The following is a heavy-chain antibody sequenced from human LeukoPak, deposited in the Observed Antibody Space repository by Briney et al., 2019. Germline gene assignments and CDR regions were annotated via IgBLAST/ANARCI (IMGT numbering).Heavy chain of an antibody. Sequence: PSETLSLTCAVYGGSFSGYYWSWIRQPPGKGLEWIGYIYYSGSTNYNPSLKSRVTISVDTSKNQFSLKLSSVTAADTAVYYCARVAYSSSWSIANYYYYYYMDVWGKGTTVTVSS. V-gene: IGHV4-59*01. J-gene: IGHJ6*03. CDR1: GGSFSGYY. CDR2: IYYSGST. CDR3: ARVAYSSSWSIANYYYYYYMDV. D-gene: IGHD6-13*01.